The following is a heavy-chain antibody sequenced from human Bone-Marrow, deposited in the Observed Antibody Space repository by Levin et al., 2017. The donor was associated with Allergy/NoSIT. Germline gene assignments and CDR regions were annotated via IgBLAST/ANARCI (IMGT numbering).Heavy chain of an antibody. CDR1: RGTFTSYT. Sequence: KISCKTSRGTFTSYTITWVRQAPGQGLEWVGRIIPILDRVNYAQKFQGRVTITADKSTGTAYMELSSLTSEDTAVYFCARVSDSSGYSYDYWGQGTLVTVSS. J-gene: IGHJ4*02. V-gene: IGHV1-69*08. CDR3: ARVSDSSGYSYDY. CDR2: IIPILDRV. D-gene: IGHD3-22*01.